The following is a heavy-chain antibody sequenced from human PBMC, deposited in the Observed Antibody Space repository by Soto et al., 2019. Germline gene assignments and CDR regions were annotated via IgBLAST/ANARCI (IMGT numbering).Heavy chain of an antibody. J-gene: IGHJ4*02. Sequence: QMQLVQSGAEVKKTGSTVTVSCKALGNTFTYRYLHWVRQAPGQALEWMGWITPFSGDVHYAHKFQGRVPITRDKSINKAYMRMSSLRSEDTAMYYCASGGAGSGPFTWELPDHWGQGTLVTVSS. CDR2: ITPFSGDV. V-gene: IGHV1-45*02. D-gene: IGHD1-26*01. CDR3: ASGGAGSGPFTWELPDH. CDR1: GNTFTYRY.